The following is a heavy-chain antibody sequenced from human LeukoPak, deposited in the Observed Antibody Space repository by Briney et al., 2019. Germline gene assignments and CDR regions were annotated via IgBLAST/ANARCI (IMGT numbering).Heavy chain of an antibody. CDR1: GYTFTGYY. D-gene: IGHD6-13*01. CDR2: INPNSGGT. CDR3: ARDGTDSSSWFDP. Sequence: VASVKVSCKASGYTFTGYYMHWVRQAPGQGLEWMGWINPNSGGTNYAQKFQGRVTMTRDTSISTAYMELSRLRSDDTAVYYCARDGTDSSSWFDPWGQGTLVTVSS. J-gene: IGHJ5*02. V-gene: IGHV1-2*02.